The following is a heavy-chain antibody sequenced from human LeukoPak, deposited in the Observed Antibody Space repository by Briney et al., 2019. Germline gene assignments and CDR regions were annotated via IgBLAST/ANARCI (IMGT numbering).Heavy chain of an antibody. J-gene: IGHJ4*02. V-gene: IGHV3-23*01. CDR1: GFTFSSYA. CDR2: ISGSGGST. Sequence: GGSLRPSCAASGFTFSSYAMSWVRQAPGKGLEWVSAISGSGGSTYYADSVKGRFTISRDNSKNTLYLQMNSLRAEDTAVYYCAKTGDVLRFLEWPYYFDYWGQGTLVTVSS. CDR3: AKTGDVLRFLEWPYYFDY. D-gene: IGHD3-3*01.